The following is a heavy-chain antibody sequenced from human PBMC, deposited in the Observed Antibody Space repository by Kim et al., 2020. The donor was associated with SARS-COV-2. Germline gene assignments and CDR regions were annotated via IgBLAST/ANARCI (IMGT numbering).Heavy chain of an antibody. CDR1: GFTFSSYW. D-gene: IGHD3-9*01. Sequence: GGSLRLSCAASGFTFSSYWMSWVRQAPGKGLEWVANIKQDGSEKYYVDSVKGRFTISRDNAKNSLYLQMNSLRAEDTAVYYCARGANVLRYFDWLINGGDYFDYWGQGTLVTVSS. CDR3: ARGANVLRYFDWLINGGDYFDY. V-gene: IGHV3-7*01. CDR2: IKQDGSEK. J-gene: IGHJ4*02.